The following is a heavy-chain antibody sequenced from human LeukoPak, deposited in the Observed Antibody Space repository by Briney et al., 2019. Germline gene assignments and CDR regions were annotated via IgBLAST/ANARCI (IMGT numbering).Heavy chain of an antibody. J-gene: IGHJ6*02. CDR1: GYTFTDYY. D-gene: IGHD6-13*01. V-gene: IGHV1-2*02. Sequence: ASVKVSCKASGYTFTDYYINWVRQAPGQGLEWMGWINPKTGDTNYAQNFQGRVTMTKDTSISTAFMELIRLRSDDTAVYYCARDRVAAAGTLYYYYGMDVWGQGTTVTVSS. CDR2: INPKTGDT. CDR3: ARDRVAAAGTLYYYYGMDV.